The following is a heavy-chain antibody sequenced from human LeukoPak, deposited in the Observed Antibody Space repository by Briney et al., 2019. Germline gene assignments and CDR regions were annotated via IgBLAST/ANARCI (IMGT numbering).Heavy chain of an antibody. CDR3: AKMEGQRLYDYCMDV. J-gene: IGHJ6*03. CDR1: GFAFSNFA. D-gene: IGHD3-3*01. CDR2: MSGSGYYT. Sequence: GGSLRLSCAASGFAFSNFAMSWVRQAPGKGLEWVPAMSGSGYYTYYVESVKGRFTISRDNSKNTLYLHMNSLRADDTAVYYCAKMEGQRLYDYCMDVWGRGTTATVSS. V-gene: IGHV3-23*01.